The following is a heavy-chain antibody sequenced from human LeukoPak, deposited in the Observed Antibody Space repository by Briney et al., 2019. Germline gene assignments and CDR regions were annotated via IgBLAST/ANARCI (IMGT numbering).Heavy chain of an antibody. Sequence: GGSLRLSCAASGFTFSSYAMSWVRQAPGKGLEWVGFIRSKAYGGTTEYAASVKGRFTISRDDSKSIAYLQMNSLKTEDTAVYYCTREEFAGYSGSYYYYYYGMDVWGQGTTVTVSS. V-gene: IGHV3-49*04. D-gene: IGHD1-26*01. CDR1: GFTFSSYA. CDR2: IRSKAYGGTT. J-gene: IGHJ6*02. CDR3: TREEFAGYSGSYYYYYYGMDV.